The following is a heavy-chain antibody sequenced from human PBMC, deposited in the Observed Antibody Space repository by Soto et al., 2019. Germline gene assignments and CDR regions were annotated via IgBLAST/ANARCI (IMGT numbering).Heavy chain of an antibody. D-gene: IGHD6-13*01. J-gene: IGHJ4*02. CDR2: INRDGSSI. CDR1: GFTFSSYW. Sequence: EVQLVESGGGLVQPGGSLRLSCAASGFTFSSYWMHWVRQAPGKGLVWVSRINRDGSSINYADSARGRVTISRDNAKNTLYLRVNGLRAEDTAVYYCAGEIATTGEYYFDYWGQGILVTVSS. V-gene: IGHV3-74*01. CDR3: AGEIATTGEYYFDY.